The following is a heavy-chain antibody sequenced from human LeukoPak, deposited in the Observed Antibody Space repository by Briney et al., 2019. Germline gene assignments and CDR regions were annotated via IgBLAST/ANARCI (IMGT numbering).Heavy chain of an antibody. Sequence: TLSLTCNVSGGTVSSSSYYWSWIRQPPGKALEWLALIYWDDDKRYSPSLKSRLTITKDTSKNQVVLTMTNVDPVDTATYYCAHSAYYHDGSGCSYFDYWGQGALVTVSS. CDR1: GGTVSSSSYY. CDR3: AHSAYYHDGSGCSYFDY. D-gene: IGHD3-22*01. CDR2: IYWDDDK. J-gene: IGHJ4*02. V-gene: IGHV2-5*08.